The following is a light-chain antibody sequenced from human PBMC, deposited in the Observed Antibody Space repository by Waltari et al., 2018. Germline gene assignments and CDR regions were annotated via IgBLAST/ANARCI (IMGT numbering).Light chain of an antibody. CDR3: LSYDRSLRGSV. V-gene: IGLV1-40*01. J-gene: IGLJ2*01. CDR2: DYN. CDR1: SSNIGAGYD. Sequence: QSVLTQPPSVSGAPGQRVTISCTGSSSNIGAGYDVHWYQPPPGTAPPLLIYDYNNRPSGVPDRFSASKSGTSASLAITGLQAEDEADYYCLSYDRSLRGSVFGGGTKLTVL.